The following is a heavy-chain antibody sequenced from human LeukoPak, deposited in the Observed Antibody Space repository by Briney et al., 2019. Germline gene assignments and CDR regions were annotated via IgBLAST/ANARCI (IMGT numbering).Heavy chain of an antibody. V-gene: IGHV4-34*01. CDR1: GGSFSGYY. CDR3: ARWGRYFDWLPSAFDI. D-gene: IGHD3-9*01. CDR2: INHSGST. J-gene: IGHJ3*02. Sequence: SETLSLTCAVYGGSFSGYYWSWIRQPPGKGLEWIGEINHSGSTNYNPSLKSRVTISVDTSKNQFSLKLSSVTAADTAAYYCARWGRYFDWLPSAFDIWGQGTMVTVSS.